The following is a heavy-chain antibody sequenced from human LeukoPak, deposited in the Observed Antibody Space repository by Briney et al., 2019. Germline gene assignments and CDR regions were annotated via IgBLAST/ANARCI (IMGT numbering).Heavy chain of an antibody. CDR3: ASRKLGNDY. D-gene: IGHD7-27*01. CDR2: IYHTGST. CDR1: GGSVSDYY. V-gene: IGHV4-59*02. J-gene: IGHJ4*02. Sequence: TSETLSLTCTISGGSVSDYYWSWIRQSPGKGLEWIGYIYHTGSTSYSPSLKSRVTISADTSQNQFSLKLGSVTAADTAVYYCASRKLGNDYWGQGTLVTVSS.